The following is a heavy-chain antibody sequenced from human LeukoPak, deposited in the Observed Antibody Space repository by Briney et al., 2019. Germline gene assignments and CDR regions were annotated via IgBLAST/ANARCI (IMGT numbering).Heavy chain of an antibody. V-gene: IGHV4-30-2*01. Sequence: SQTLSLTCTVSGGSISSGGYYWSWIRQPPGKGLEWIGYIYHSGSTYYNPSLKSRVTISVDTSKNQFSLKLSSVTAADTAVYYCARGIVGADFDYWGQGTLVTVSS. CDR2: IYHSGST. J-gene: IGHJ4*02. D-gene: IGHD1-26*01. CDR3: ARGIVGADFDY. CDR1: GGSISSGGYY.